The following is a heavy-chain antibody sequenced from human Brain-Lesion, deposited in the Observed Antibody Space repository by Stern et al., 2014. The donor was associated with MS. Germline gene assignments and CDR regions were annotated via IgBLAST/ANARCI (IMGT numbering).Heavy chain of an antibody. D-gene: IGHD1-26*01. CDR3: ATLSPGAGGNYYRHFDY. CDR2: FDPEEGET. CDR1: GYTLTELS. V-gene: IGHV1-24*01. Sequence: VQLVQSGAEVKKPGASVKVSCKVSGYTLTELSMHWVRQAPRKGLEWMGGFDPEEGETIYGQKFQGRVTMTEDTSTDTAYMELSSLRSEDTAVYYCATLSPGAGGNYYRHFDYWGQGTLVTVSS. J-gene: IGHJ4*02.